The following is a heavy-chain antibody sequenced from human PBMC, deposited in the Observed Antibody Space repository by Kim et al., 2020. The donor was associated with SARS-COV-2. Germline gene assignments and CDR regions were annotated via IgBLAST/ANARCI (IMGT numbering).Heavy chain of an antibody. V-gene: IGHV4-59*08. D-gene: IGHD2-21*02. CDR3: ARHENLAYCGGDCRRYYYYGMDV. CDR1: GGSISSYY. CDR2: IYYSGST. Sequence: SETLSLTCTVSGGSISSYYWSWIRQPPGKGLEWIGYIYYSGSTNYNPSLKSRVTISVDTSKNQFSLKLSSVTAADTAVYYCARHENLAYCGGDCRRYYYYGMDVWGQGTTVTVSS. J-gene: IGHJ6*02.